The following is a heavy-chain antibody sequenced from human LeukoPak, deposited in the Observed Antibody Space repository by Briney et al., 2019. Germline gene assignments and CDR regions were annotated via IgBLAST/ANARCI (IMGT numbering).Heavy chain of an antibody. D-gene: IGHD3-3*01. V-gene: IGHV3-30-3*01. CDR3: ARDGENTIFGVVINGDYFDY. CDR1: GFTFSSYA. CDR2: ISYDGSNK. Sequence: PGGSLRLSCAASGFTFSSYAIHWVRQAPGKGLEWVAVISYDGSNKYYADSVKGRFTISRDNSKNTLYLQMNSLRAEDTAVYYCARDGENTIFGVVINGDYFDYWGQGTLVTVSS. J-gene: IGHJ4*02.